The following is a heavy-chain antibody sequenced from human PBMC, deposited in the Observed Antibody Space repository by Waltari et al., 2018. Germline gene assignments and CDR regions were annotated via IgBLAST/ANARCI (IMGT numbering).Heavy chain of an antibody. CDR2: INTDGSST. CDR1: GFTFSIYW. J-gene: IGHJ4*02. V-gene: IGHV3-74*01. CDR3: ARVRYDFWSGYSDY. Sequence: EVQLVESGGGLVQPGGSLRLSCAASGFTFSIYWMHWVRQAPGKGLVWVSRINTDGSSTSYADSVKGRFTISRDNAKNTLYLQMNSLRAEDTAVYYCARVRYDFWSGYSDYWGQGTLVTVSS. D-gene: IGHD3-3*01.